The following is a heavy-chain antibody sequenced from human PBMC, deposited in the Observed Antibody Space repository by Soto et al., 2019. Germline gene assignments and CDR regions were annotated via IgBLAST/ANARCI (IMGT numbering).Heavy chain of an antibody. CDR3: ARGSSSTHSIDS. Sequence: SETLSLTCTVSGGSISSSSYYWGWIRQHPGKGLEWIGYIYYSGSTYYNPSLKSRVTISVDTSKNHFSLKLSSVTAADTAVYHCARGSSSTHSIDSWGQGTLVTVSS. CDR2: IYYSGST. J-gene: IGHJ4*02. CDR1: GGSISSSSYY. D-gene: IGHD3-3*02. V-gene: IGHV4-31*03.